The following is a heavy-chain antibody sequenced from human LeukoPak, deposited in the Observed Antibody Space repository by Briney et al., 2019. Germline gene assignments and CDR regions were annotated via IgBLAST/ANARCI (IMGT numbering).Heavy chain of an antibody. CDR3: ARGGSGTIYYYMDV. J-gene: IGHJ6*03. CDR1: GFTFSDYY. CDR2: ISSSSSSTI. V-gene: IGHV3-11*01. D-gene: IGHD3-10*01. Sequence: GGSLRLSCAASGFTFSDYYMSWIRQAPGKGLEWVSYISSSSSSTIYYADSVKGRFTISRDNAKNSLYLQMNSLRAEDTAVYYCARGGSGTIYYYMDVWGKGTTVTISS.